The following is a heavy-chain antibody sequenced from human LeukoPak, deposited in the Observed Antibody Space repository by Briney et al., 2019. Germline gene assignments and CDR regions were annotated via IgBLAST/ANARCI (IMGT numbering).Heavy chain of an antibody. Sequence: GGSLRLSCAASGFTFDDYAMHWVSQAPGKGLEWVSLISWDGSTTSYADSVKGRFTISRDNSKDSLYLQMSSLRAEDTALYYCAKKANGLYFDFWGQGTLVTVSS. J-gene: IGHJ4*02. CDR2: ISWDGSTT. CDR3: AKKANGLYFDF. CDR1: GFTFDDYA. D-gene: IGHD1-1*01. V-gene: IGHV3-43D*03.